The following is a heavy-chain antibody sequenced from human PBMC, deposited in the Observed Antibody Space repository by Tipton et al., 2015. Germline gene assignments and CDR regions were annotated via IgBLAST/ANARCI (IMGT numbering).Heavy chain of an antibody. Sequence: SLRLSCAGSGFNFNNYAMHWVRQAPGRGLEWVAGIDWNGGRTGYADSVKGRFIISRDNAQNSLFLQMNSLTAEDTAFYYCAREGSSWYFGVYWGQGALVSVSS. D-gene: IGHD6-13*01. J-gene: IGHJ4*02. CDR3: AREGSSWYFGVY. CDR2: IDWNGGRT. CDR1: GFNFNNYA. V-gene: IGHV3-20*04.